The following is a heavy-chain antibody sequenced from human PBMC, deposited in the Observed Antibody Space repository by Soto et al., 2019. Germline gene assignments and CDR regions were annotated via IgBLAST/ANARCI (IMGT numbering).Heavy chain of an antibody. CDR3: AKSQSSLYYMDV. Sequence: EVQVLESGGGLVQPGGSLRLSCVGSGFIFSNYAMAWVRQAPGKGLEWVSGFGGSGGTYYADSVKGRYTISRDNSKNTLYLQMNSLRVEDTAVYYCAKSQSSLYYMDVWGKGTAVIVSS. V-gene: IGHV3-23*01. CDR2: FGGSGGT. CDR1: GFIFSNYA. J-gene: IGHJ6*03.